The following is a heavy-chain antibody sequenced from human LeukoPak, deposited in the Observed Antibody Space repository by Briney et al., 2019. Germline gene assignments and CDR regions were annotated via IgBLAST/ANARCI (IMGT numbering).Heavy chain of an antibody. V-gene: IGHV4-39*01. CDR3: ATSYADSTSIFDL. CDR2: IYYTGTT. Sequence: SETLALACTVSGGSMSTTVYYWAWVRQTPDKGLESIGSIYYTGTTYSNPSLRGRVTISAETSKNQFSLHLTSATAADTAVYYCATSYADSTSIFDLWGQGILVTVSS. J-gene: IGHJ4*02. CDR1: GGSMSTTVYY. D-gene: IGHD3-16*01.